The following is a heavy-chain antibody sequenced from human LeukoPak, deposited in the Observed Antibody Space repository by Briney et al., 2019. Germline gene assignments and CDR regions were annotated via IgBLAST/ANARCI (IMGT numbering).Heavy chain of an antibody. CDR2: ISSSGDAI. CDR1: GFTFSDYY. V-gene: IGHV3-11*01. D-gene: IGHD2-2*01. J-gene: IGHJ5*02. Sequence: GGSLRLSCAASGFTFSDYYMNWIRQAPGKGLEWVSYISSSGDAIYYADSLKGRITISRDNAKKSLFLQMSSLRADDTAVYYCARVTCSSTSCYSWFDPWGQGTLVTVSS. CDR3: ARVTCSSTSCYSWFDP.